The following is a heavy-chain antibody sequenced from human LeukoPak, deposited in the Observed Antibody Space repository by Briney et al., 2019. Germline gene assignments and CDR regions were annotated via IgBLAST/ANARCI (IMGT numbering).Heavy chain of an antibody. Sequence: ASVKVSCKASGYTFTSYGISWVRQAPGQGLEWMGWISAYNGNTNYAQKLQGRVTMTTDTSTSTAYMELRSLRSDDTAVYYCARGDEYSSSSGWFDPWGQGTLVIVSS. D-gene: IGHD6-6*01. J-gene: IGHJ5*02. CDR1: GYTFTSYG. V-gene: IGHV1-18*01. CDR2: ISAYNGNT. CDR3: ARGDEYSSSSGWFDP.